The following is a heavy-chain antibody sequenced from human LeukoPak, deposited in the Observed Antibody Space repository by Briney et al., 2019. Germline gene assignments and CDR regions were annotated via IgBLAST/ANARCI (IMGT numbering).Heavy chain of an antibody. D-gene: IGHD1-26*01. Sequence: PGGSLRLSCAASGFTFSSYAMSWVRQAPGKGLEWVSAISGSGGSTYYADSVKGRFTISRDNSKNTLYLQMDSLGVEDTAVYYCARERVGTAETFDNWGQGTLVTVSS. CDR3: ARERVGTAETFDN. J-gene: IGHJ4*02. V-gene: IGHV3-23*01. CDR2: ISGSGGST. CDR1: GFTFSSYA.